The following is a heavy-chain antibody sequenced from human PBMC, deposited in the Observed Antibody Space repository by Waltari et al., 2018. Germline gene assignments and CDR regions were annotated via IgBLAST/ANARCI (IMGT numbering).Heavy chain of an antibody. D-gene: IGHD1-20*01. V-gene: IGHV3-66*02. CDR1: GFTVRSTY. Sequence: EVQLVESGGGLVQPGGSLRLSCAASGFTVRSTYLTWVRQAPGKGLEWVSIIYSRGTTYYADSVQGRFTISRDNSKNTLYLQMNSLKTEDTAVYYCARDNGSGDCWGQGTLVTVSS. J-gene: IGHJ4*02. CDR2: IYSRGTT. CDR3: ARDNGSGDC.